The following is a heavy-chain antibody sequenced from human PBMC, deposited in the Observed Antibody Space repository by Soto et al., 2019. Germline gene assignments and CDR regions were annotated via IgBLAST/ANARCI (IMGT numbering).Heavy chain of an antibody. V-gene: IGHV4-4*07. CDR3: AREGVYDFWSGYYRFSWFDP. D-gene: IGHD3-3*01. CDR2: IYTSGST. Sequence: PSETLSLTCTVSGGSISSYYWSWIRQPAGKGLEWIGRIYTSGSTNYNPSLKSRVTMSVDTSKNQFSLKLSSVTAADTAVYYCAREGVYDFWSGYYRFSWFDPWGQGTLVTVSS. J-gene: IGHJ5*02. CDR1: GGSISSYY.